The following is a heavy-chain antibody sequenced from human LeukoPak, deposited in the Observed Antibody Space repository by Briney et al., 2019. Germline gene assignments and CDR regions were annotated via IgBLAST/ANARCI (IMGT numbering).Heavy chain of an antibody. CDR3: ARDRPPPRGYSGYEPSGDAFDI. Sequence: GGSLRLSCAASGFTFSSYAMHWVRQAPGKGLDWVAVISYDGSNKYYADSVKGRFTISRDNSKNTLYLQMNSLRAEDTAVYYCARDRPPPRGYSGYEPSGDAFDIWGQGTMVTVSS. V-gene: IGHV3-30*04. CDR1: GFTFSSYA. CDR2: ISYDGSNK. J-gene: IGHJ3*02. D-gene: IGHD5-12*01.